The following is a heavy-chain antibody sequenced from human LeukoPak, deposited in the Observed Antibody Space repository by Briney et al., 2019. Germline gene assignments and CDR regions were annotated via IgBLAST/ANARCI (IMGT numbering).Heavy chain of an antibody. CDR3: ARVGVVPAAIPDGFDI. V-gene: IGHV3-53*01. Sequence: PGGSLRLSCAASGFTVSSNYMSWVRQAPGKGLEWVSVIYSGGSTYYADSVKGRFTIFRDNSKNTLYLQMNSLTAEDTAVYYCARVGVVPAAIPDGFDIWGQGTMVTVSS. CDR1: GFTVSSNY. CDR2: IYSGGST. J-gene: IGHJ3*02. D-gene: IGHD2-2*01.